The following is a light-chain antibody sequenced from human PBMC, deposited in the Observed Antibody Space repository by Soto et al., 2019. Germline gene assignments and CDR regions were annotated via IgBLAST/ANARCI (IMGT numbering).Light chain of an antibody. J-gene: IGKJ5*01. CDR3: QQRSNWLIT. CDR1: QSVSSN. CDR2: DAS. V-gene: IGKV3-11*01. Sequence: EIVLTQSPATLSLSPGERATLSCRASQSVSSNLAWYQQKPGQAPRLLIYDASNRATGIPARFSGSGSGTDFTLTSSSLEPEDFAVYYCQQRSNWLITFGQGTGLEIK.